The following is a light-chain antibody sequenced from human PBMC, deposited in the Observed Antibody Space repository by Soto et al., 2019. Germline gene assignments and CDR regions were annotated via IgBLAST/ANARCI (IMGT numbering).Light chain of an antibody. CDR2: GAS. J-gene: IGKJ1*01. Sequence: EILMTRSPATLSVSPGERATLSCRASQSVSSNLAWYQQKPGQAPRLLIYGASTRATGIPARFSGSGSGTEFTLTISSLQSEDFAVYYCQQYNNWPPVTFGQGTNVDNK. CDR1: QSVSSN. V-gene: IGKV3-15*01. CDR3: QQYNNWPPVT.